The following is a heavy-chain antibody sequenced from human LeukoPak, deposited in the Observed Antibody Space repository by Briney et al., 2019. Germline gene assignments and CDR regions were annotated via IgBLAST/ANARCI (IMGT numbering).Heavy chain of an antibody. J-gene: IGHJ4*02. CDR1: GYTFTSYY. CDR3: ARSHYYDGSGYYFAD. CDR2: INPNSGGF. Sequence: ASVKVSCKASGYTFTSYYLHWLRQAPGQGLEWMGWINPNSGGFNYAQTFHDRVTMTRDTSINTAYMELSSLTSDDTAFYYCARSHYYDGSGYYFADWGQGTLVTVSS. V-gene: IGHV1-2*02. D-gene: IGHD3-22*01.